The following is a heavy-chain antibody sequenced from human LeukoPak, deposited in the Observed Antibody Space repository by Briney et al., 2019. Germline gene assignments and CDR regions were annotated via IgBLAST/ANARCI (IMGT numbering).Heavy chain of an antibody. CDR2: IWYDGSNK. J-gene: IGHJ4*02. V-gene: IGHV3-33*01. CDR1: GFTFSSYG. CDR3: ARGGYSYSLDY. Sequence: GRSLRLSCAASGFTFSSYGMHWVRQAPGKGLEWVAVIWYDGSNKYYADSVKGRFTISRDNSKNTLYPQMNSLRAEDTAVYYCARGGYSYSLDYWGQGTLVTVSS. D-gene: IGHD5-18*01.